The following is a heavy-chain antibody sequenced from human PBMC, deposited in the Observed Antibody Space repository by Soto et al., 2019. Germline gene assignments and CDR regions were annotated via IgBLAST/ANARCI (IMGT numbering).Heavy chain of an antibody. CDR3: AREGPNTYYYDSSGPYYFDY. D-gene: IGHD3-22*01. J-gene: IGHJ4*02. V-gene: IGHV3-7*01. CDR1: GFTFSSYW. CDR2: IKQDGSEK. Sequence: ESGGGLVQPGGSLRLSCAASGFTFSSYWMSWVRQAPGKGLEWVANIKQDGSEKYYVDSVKGRFTISRDNAKNSLYLQMNSLRAEDTAVYYCAREGPNTYYYDSSGPYYFDYWGQGTLVTVSS.